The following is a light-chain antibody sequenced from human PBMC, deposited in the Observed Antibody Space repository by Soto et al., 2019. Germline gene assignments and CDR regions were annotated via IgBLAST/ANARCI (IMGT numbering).Light chain of an antibody. CDR1: NFGSQS. J-gene: IGLJ2*01. V-gene: IGLV3-21*04. CDR3: QVWDSDHPI. Sequence: SYELTQPPSVSVAPGKTARITCGGNNFGSQSLHWYQQKPGQAPVLVIYYDNDRPSGIPERFSGSNSGNTATLTISRVEAGDEADYYCQVWDSDHPIVGGGTRLTVL. CDR2: YDN.